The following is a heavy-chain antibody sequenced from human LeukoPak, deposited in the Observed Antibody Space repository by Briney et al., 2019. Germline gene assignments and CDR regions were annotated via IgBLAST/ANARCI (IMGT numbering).Heavy chain of an antibody. CDR2: LYSDGNT. D-gene: IGHD2-2*01. Sequence: GGSLRLSCAASGFTVITNDMTWVRQAPGKGLEWVSVLYSDGNTKYADSVQGRFTISRDNAKNSLYLQMNSLRAEDTAVYYCARDGACSSTSCSPPYFDYWGQGTLVTVSS. CDR3: ARDGACSSTSCSPPYFDY. J-gene: IGHJ4*02. V-gene: IGHV3-53*01. CDR1: GFTVITND.